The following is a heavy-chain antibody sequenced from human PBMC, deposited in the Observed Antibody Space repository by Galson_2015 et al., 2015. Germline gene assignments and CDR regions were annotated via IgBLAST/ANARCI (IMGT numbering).Heavy chain of an antibody. Sequence: SLRLSCAASGFTFSTYTMHWVRQAPGKGLEWVAAISYGGSNKYYADSVKGRFTISRDNSKNTLYLQMNSLRAEDTAVYYCARDCEPYSSADFFGFGPLGQGTPGTVSS. J-gene: IGHJ5*02. CDR2: ISYGGSNK. CDR1: GFTFSTYT. V-gene: IGHV3-30-3*01. D-gene: IGHD3/OR15-3a*01. CDR3: ARDCEPYSSADFFGFGP.